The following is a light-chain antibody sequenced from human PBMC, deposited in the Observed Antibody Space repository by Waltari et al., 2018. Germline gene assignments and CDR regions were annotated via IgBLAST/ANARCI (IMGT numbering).Light chain of an antibody. V-gene: IGLV3-27*01. CDR3: HAAADNNWF. CDR2: KDT. Sequence: YDLAQPFSVSVSPGQTATIPFPGDVLADKYVRWFQHRPGQAPTLSLYKDTERPSGIPERFSGSSSGSTVTLTIRGALLEDEADYHCHAAADNNWFFGGGTKLTVL. CDR1: VLADKY. J-gene: IGLJ2*01.